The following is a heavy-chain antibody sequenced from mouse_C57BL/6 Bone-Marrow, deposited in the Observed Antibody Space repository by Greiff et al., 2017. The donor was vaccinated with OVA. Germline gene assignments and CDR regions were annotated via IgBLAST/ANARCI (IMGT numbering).Heavy chain of an antibody. V-gene: IGHV1-47*01. D-gene: IGHD1-1*01. CDR3: ARRDYYGSNAFAY. CDR2: FHPYNDDT. J-gene: IGHJ3*01. CDR1: GYTFTTYP. Sequence: VQRVESGAELVKPGASVKMSCKASGYTFTTYPIEWMKQNHGKSLEWIGNFHPYNDDTKYNEKFKGKATLTVEKSSSTVYLELSRLTSDDSAVYYCARRDYYGSNAFAYWGQGTLVTVSA.